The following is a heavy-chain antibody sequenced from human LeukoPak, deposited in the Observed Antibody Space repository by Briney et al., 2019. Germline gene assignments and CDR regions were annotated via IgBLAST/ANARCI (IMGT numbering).Heavy chain of an antibody. Sequence: SETLSLTCAVYVGSFSGYYWTWIRQPPGKGLEWIGSIYYSGSTYYNPSLKSRVTISVDTSKNQFSLKLSSVTAADTAVYYCARRSVVRGGDAFDIWGQGTMVTVSS. CDR1: VGSFSGYY. V-gene: IGHV4-34*01. CDR3: ARRSVVRGGDAFDI. CDR2: IYYSGST. D-gene: IGHD3-10*01. J-gene: IGHJ3*02.